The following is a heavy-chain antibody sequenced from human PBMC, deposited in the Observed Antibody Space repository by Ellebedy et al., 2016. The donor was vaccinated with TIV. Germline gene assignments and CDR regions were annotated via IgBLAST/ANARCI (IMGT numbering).Heavy chain of an antibody. D-gene: IGHD6-6*01. CDR1: GYTFTTYG. J-gene: IGHJ3*02. V-gene: IGHV1-18*01. CDR2: ISAYNDDT. CDR3: ARDRAEGASSSGFDI. Sequence: ASVKVSCXASGYTFTTYGISWVRQAPGQGLEWMGWISAYNDDTKFAQKFQGRLTMTTDTSTTTAYMELSSLTSDDTAVYYCARDRAEGASSSGFDIWGQGTVVTVSS.